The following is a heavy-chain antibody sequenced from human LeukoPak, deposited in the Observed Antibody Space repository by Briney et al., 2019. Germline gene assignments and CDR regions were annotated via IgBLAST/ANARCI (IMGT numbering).Heavy chain of an antibody. Sequence: SETLSLTCTVSGGSISSSSYYWGWIRQPPGKGLEGIGCIYYSGSTYYNPSLKSRVTISVNTSKNQFSLKPGSVTAADRAVYCFARHNERYQLLFFDYWGQGTLVTVSS. V-gene: IGHV4-39*01. D-gene: IGHD2-2*01. CDR3: ARHNERYQLLFFDY. J-gene: IGHJ4*02. CDR2: IYYSGST. CDR1: GGSISSSSYY.